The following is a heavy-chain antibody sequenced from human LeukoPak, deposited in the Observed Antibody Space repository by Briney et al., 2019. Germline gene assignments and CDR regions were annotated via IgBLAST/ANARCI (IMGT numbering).Heavy chain of an antibody. J-gene: IGHJ4*02. Sequence: SETLSLTCTVSGGSISSSSYYWGWIRQPPGKGLEWIGSIYYSGSTYYNPSLKSRVTISVDTSKNQFSLKLSSVTAADTAVYYCARHPYHYYDSSGYYYSYFDYWGQGTLVTVSS. CDR1: GGSISSSSYY. CDR2: IYYSGST. V-gene: IGHV4-39*01. D-gene: IGHD3-22*01. CDR3: ARHPYHYYDSSGYYYSYFDY.